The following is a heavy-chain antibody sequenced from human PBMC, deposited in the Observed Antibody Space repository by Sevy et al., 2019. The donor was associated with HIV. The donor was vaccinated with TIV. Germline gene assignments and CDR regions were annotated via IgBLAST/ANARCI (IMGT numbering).Heavy chain of an antibody. CDR3: ASSPYCSTTSCYDY. CDR2: INPNNGAT. CDR1: GYMFTAYY. D-gene: IGHD2-2*01. Sequence: ASVKVSCKASGYMFTAYYLHWIRQAPGQGPEWVGRINPNNGATDYLQKFEGRVTMTRDTFITTAYMELSGLTSDDTALYYCASSPYCSTTSCYDYWGQGTLVTVSS. V-gene: IGHV1-2*06. J-gene: IGHJ4*02.